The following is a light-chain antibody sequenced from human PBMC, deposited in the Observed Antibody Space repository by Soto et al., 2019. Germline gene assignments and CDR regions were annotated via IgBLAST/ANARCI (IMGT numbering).Light chain of an antibody. CDR3: QQANSFPLT. V-gene: IGKV1D-12*01. J-gene: IGKJ4*01. CDR1: QGISSR. CDR2: AAS. Sequence: DIQMTQSPSSVSASVGDRVTITCRASQGISSRLFWYQQIPGKAPKLLIYAASILQSGVPSRFSGSGSGTDFTLTISSLQPEDFATYYFQQANSFPLTLGVGTKVESK.